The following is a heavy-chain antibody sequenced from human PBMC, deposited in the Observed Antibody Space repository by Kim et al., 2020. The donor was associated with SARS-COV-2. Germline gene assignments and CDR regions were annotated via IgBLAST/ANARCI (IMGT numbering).Heavy chain of an antibody. J-gene: IGHJ4*02. Sequence: GGSLRLSCAASGFTISNYGMNWVRQAPGKGLEWVSLISGSGGSTYYPDSVKGRFTISRDNSKNTLYLQMNSLRADDTALYYCTKERVTTSSPFDYWGQGTLVTVSS. D-gene: IGHD5-12*01. CDR3: TKERVTTSSPFDY. CDR1: GFTISNYG. CDR2: ISGSGGST. V-gene: IGHV3-23*01.